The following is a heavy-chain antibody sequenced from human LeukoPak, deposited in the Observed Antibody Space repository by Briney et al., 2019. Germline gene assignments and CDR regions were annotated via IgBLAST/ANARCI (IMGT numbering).Heavy chain of an antibody. CDR1: GFTFSSYA. CDR3: AKIGSVVVPAAIDCFDY. D-gene: IGHD2-2*01. CDR2: ISGSGGST. Sequence: GGSLRLSCTGSGFTFSSYAMSWVRQAPGKGLEWVSAISGSGGSTYYADSVKGRFTISRDNSKNTLYLQMNSLRAEDTAVYYCAKIGSVVVPAAIDCFDYWGQGTLVTVSS. V-gene: IGHV3-23*01. J-gene: IGHJ4*02.